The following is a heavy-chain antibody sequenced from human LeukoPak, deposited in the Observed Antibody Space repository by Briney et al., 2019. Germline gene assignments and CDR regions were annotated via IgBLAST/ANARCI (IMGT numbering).Heavy chain of an antibody. CDR3: ARMWSTMVRGVIKSAYGMDV. CDR1: GLTFSSYA. D-gene: IGHD3-10*01. V-gene: IGHV3-30-3*01. J-gene: IGHJ6*02. Sequence: PGGSLRLSCAASGLTFSSYAMHWVRQAPGKGLEWVAVISYDGSNKYYADSVKGRFTISRDNSKNTLYLQMNSLRAEDTAVYYCARMWSTMVRGVIKSAYGMDVWGQGTTVTVSS. CDR2: ISYDGSNK.